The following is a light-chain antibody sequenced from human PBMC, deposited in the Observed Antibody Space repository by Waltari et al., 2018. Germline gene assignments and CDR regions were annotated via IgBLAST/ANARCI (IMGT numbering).Light chain of an antibody. Sequence: QSALTQPASVSGSPGQSISISCTGSSTDLGSSTLVSWYQHHPDKAPKLLISEGTERPSGILHRFSGSKSGNTASLTISTLQAEDEADYYCFSYADGRSLVFGGGTKVTVL. V-gene: IGLV2-23*01. CDR2: EGT. CDR1: STDLGSSTL. CDR3: FSYADGRSLV. J-gene: IGLJ2*01.